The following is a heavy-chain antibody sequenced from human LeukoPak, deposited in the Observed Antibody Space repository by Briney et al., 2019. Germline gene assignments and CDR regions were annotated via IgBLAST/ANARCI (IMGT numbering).Heavy chain of an antibody. D-gene: IGHD2-21*02. CDR2: IYHSGST. J-gene: IGHJ4*02. CDR1: GGSISSGGYY. Sequence: PSETLSLTCTVSGGSISSGGYYWSWIRQPPGKGLEWIGYIYHSGSTYYNPSLKSRVTISVDRSKNQFSLKLSSVTAADTAVYYCARDSDGGDLYWGQGTLVTVSS. V-gene: IGHV4-30-2*01. CDR3: ARDSDGGDLY.